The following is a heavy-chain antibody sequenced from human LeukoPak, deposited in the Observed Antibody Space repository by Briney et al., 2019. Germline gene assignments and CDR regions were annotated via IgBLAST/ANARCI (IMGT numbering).Heavy chain of an antibody. D-gene: IGHD6-13*01. CDR2: VSASGGTT. CDR3: ARVIAAAASDY. Sequence: GGSLRLSCAASGFTFSSYGMTWVRRAPGKGLEWVSGVSASGGTTSYADSVKGRFTISRDNSKSTLYLQMSSLRAEDTAVYYCARVIAAAASDYWGQGTLVTVSS. CDR1: GFTFSSYG. J-gene: IGHJ4*02. V-gene: IGHV3-23*01.